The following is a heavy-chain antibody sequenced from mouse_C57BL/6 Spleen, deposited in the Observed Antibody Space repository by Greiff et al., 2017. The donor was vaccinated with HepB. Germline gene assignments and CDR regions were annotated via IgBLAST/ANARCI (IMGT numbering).Heavy chain of an antibody. CDR3: ARRGLRLPYYAMDY. D-gene: IGHD2-4*01. Sequence: EVKLQESGPELVKPGASVKISCKASGYSFTDYNMNWVKQSNGKSLEWIGVINPNYGTTSYNQKFKGKATLTVDQSSSTAYMQLNSLTSEDSAVYYCARRGLRLPYYAMDYWGQGTSVTVSS. V-gene: IGHV1-39*01. CDR1: GYSFTDYN. J-gene: IGHJ4*01. CDR2: INPNYGTT.